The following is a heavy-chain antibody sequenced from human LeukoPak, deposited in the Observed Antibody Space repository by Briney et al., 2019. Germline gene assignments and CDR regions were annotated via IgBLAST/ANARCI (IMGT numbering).Heavy chain of an antibody. CDR1: GGSISSGGYY. CDR3: ASYCSGGDCYRCYFDY. Sequence: PSETLSLTCTVSGGSISSGGYYWSWIRQHPGKGLEWIGYIYYTGSTYYNPSLKSRVTISVDTSRNQFSLKLSSVTAADTAVYYCASYCSGGDCYRCYFDYWGQGTLVTVSS. D-gene: IGHD2-15*01. CDR2: IYYTGST. V-gene: IGHV4-31*03. J-gene: IGHJ4*02.